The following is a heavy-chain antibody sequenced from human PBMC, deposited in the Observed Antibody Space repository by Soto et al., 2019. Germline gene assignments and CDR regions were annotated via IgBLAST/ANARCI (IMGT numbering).Heavy chain of an antibody. J-gene: IGHJ4*02. CDR2: INSAGRT. CDR1: GFTFSSYT. CDR3: AKDLRPDCVWDFDY. D-gene: IGHD2-21*02. Sequence: EVQLLASGGGLVQPGGSLRLSCAASGFTFSSYTMNWVRQATGQGLEWDSGINSAGRTYYADSVKGRFTISRDDSKNTLYLQIISLRAEATAVYYCAKDLRPDCVWDFDYWGQGTLVTVSS. V-gene: IGHV3-23*01.